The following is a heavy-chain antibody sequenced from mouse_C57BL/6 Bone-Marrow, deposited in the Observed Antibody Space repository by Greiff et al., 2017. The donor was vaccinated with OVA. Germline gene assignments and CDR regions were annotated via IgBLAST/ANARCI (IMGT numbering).Heavy chain of an antibody. CDR3: TTSPLLLRYSWFAD. Sequence: VQLQQSGAELVRPGASVKLSCTASGFNIKDDYMHWVKQRPEQGLEWIGWIDPENGDTEYASKFQGKATITADTSSNTAYLQLSRLTSEDTAVYYCTTSPLLLRYSWFADWGQGTLVTVSA. V-gene: IGHV14-4*01. D-gene: IGHD1-1*01. CDR1: GFNIKDDY. CDR2: IDPENGDT. J-gene: IGHJ3*01.